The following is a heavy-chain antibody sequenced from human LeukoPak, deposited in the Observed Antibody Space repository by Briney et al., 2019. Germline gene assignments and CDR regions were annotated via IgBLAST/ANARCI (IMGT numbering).Heavy chain of an antibody. CDR1: GGSVSSGRYY. D-gene: IGHD1-26*01. J-gene: IGHJ6*04. CDR3: ARETTLGPTSRMDV. Sequence: PSRTLSLTCSVSGGSVSSGRYYWTWIRQPAGKGLESLVRIYTTVTTNSHSSLGSRVTISIDTSKNQSSLKLSSVTAADTAAYYCARETTLGPTSRMDVWGNGTTVTVSS. CDR2: IYTTVTT. V-gene: IGHV4-61*02.